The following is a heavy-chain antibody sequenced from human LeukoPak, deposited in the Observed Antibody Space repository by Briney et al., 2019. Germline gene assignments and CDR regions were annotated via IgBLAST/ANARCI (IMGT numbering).Heavy chain of an antibody. J-gene: IGHJ4*02. CDR2: INAGNGNT. CDR3: ARVFHSSSWYYYFDY. CDR1: GYTFTSYA. Sequence: GASVKVSCKASGYTFTSYAMHWVRQAPGQRLEWMGWINAGNGNTKYSQEFQGRVTITRDTSASTAYMELSSLRSEDMAVYYCARVFHSSSWYYYFDYWGQGTLVTVSS. V-gene: IGHV1-3*03. D-gene: IGHD6-13*01.